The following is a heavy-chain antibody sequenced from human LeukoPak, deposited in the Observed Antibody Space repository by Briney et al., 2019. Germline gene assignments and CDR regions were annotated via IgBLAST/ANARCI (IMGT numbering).Heavy chain of an antibody. Sequence: GGSLRLSCVASGFTFSSYGMHWVRQAPGKGLEWVAVIWYDGSIKNYADSVRGRFTISRDNSKNTLYLQMNSLRAEDTAVYYCARAPYESGSYYRYYFDYWGQGSLVTVSS. D-gene: IGHD3-22*01. V-gene: IGHV3-33*01. J-gene: IGHJ4*02. CDR1: GFTFSSYG. CDR3: ARAPYESGSYYRYYFDY. CDR2: IWYDGSIK.